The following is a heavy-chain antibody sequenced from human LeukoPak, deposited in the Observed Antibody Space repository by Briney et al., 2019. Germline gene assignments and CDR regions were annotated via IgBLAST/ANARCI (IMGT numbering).Heavy chain of an antibody. V-gene: IGHV3-21*01. CDR3: ARVSSWQKEPARFTDY. CDR1: GFTFSSYS. Sequence: GGSLRLSCAASGFTFSSYSMNWVRQAPGKGLEWVSSISSSSSYIYYADSVKGRFTISRDNAKNSLYLQMNSLRAEDTAVYYCARVSSWQKEPARFTDYWGQETLVTVSS. J-gene: IGHJ4*02. CDR2: ISSSSSYI. D-gene: IGHD6-13*01.